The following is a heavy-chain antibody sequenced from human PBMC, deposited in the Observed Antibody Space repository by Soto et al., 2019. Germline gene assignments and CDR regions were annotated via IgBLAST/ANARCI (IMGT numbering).Heavy chain of an antibody. D-gene: IGHD5-18*01. CDR2: MSYDGSRK. V-gene: IGHV3-30*03. CDR1: GFIFGAYG. CDR3: ARDLYSYGYPDY. Sequence: PGGSLRLSCAASGFIFGAYGMHWVRQAPGKGLEWVAVMSYDGSRKYYADSVKGRFTISRDNSSNTLSLEMNSLRTEDTAVYYCARDLYSYGYPDYWGQGTLVTVSS. J-gene: IGHJ4*02.